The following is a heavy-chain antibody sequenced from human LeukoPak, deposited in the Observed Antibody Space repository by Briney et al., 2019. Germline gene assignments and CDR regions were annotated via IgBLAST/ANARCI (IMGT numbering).Heavy chain of an antibody. V-gene: IGHV4-59*08. Sequence: SETLSLTCTVSSGSISSYYWSWIRQPPGKGLEWIGYIYYSGSTNYNPSLKSRVTISVDTSKNQFSLKLSSVTAADTAVYYCARQDSGWWIDYWGQGTLVTVSS. J-gene: IGHJ4*02. CDR3: ARQDSGWWIDY. CDR1: SGSISSYY. D-gene: IGHD6-19*01. CDR2: IYYSGST.